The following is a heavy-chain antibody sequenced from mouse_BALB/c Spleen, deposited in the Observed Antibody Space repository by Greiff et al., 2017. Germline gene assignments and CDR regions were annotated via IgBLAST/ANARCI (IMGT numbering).Heavy chain of an antibody. CDR1: GYTFTSYY. V-gene: IGHV1S81*02. J-gene: IGHJ4*01. CDR3: TRGGVYYYGSSERYAMDY. D-gene: IGHD1-1*01. CDR2: INPSNGGT. Sequence: QVQLQQSGAELVKPGASVKLSCKASGYTFTSYYMYWVKQRPGQGLEWIGEINPSNGGTNFNEKFKSKATLTVDKSSSTAYMQLSSLTSEDSAVYYCTRGGVYYYGSSERYAMDYWGQGNSVTVSS.